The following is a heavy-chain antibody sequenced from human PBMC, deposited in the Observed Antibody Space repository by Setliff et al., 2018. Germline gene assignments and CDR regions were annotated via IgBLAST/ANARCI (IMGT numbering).Heavy chain of an antibody. CDR3: ARNPASGAYYSSRPFHFDY. V-gene: IGHV4-61*09. D-gene: IGHD3-22*01. CDR1: GGSVSSGSYY. J-gene: IGHJ4*02. Sequence: PSETLSLTCTVSGGSVSSGSYYWAWIRQPAGKGLEWIGHIYTRGSTIYSPSLKSRVTISVDTSKNQFSLRLTSVTAADTAIYYCARNPASGAYYSSRPFHFDYWGQGALVTVSS. CDR2: IYTRGST.